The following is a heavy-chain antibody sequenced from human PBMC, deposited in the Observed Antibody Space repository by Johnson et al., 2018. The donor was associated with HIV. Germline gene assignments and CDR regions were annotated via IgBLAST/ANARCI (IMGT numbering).Heavy chain of an antibody. CDR3: AKDKGVWGFDAFDI. V-gene: IGHV3-66*01. D-gene: IGHD3-16*01. CDR1: GFTFSSYY. J-gene: IGHJ3*02. CDR2: LFSGVTT. Sequence: VQLVESGGGVVQPGRSLRLSCAASGFTFSSYYMTWVRQAPGKGLEWVSVLFSGVTTYYADSVKGRFTISRDSSKNTLYLQMNSLRAEDTAVYYCAKDKGVWGFDAFDIWGQGTMVTVSS.